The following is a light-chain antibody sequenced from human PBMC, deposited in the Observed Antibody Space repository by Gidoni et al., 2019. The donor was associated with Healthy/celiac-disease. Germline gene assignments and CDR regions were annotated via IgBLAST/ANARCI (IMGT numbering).Light chain of an antibody. V-gene: IGKV1-5*01. CDR2: DAS. CDR3: QQYNSYPWT. CDR1: QSISSW. Sequence: DIQMTQSPSTLSASVGDRVTITCRASQSISSWLAWYQQKPGKAPKLLIYDASSLESGVPSRFSGSGSGTEFPLTISSLQPDDFATYYCQQYNSYPWTFXQXTKVEIK. J-gene: IGKJ1*01.